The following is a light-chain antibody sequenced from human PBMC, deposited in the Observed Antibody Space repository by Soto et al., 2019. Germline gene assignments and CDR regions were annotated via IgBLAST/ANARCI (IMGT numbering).Light chain of an antibody. CDR2: RDS. J-gene: IGLJ1*01. CDR1: NIGSKN. CDR3: QVWDSSTARYV. Sequence: SYELTQPLSVSVALGQTARITCGGNNIGSKNVHWYQQKPGQAPVLVIYRDSNRPSGIPERFSGSNSGNTATLTISRAQAGDEADYYCQVWDSSTARYVFGTGTKLTVL. V-gene: IGLV3-9*01.